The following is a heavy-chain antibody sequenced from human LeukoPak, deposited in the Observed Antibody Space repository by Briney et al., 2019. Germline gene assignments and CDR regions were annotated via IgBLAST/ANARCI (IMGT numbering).Heavy chain of an antibody. CDR3: ATDQSHDYGYYYYYYYMDV. D-gene: IGHD4-17*01. CDR2: ISAYNGNT. V-gene: IGHV1-18*01. CDR1: GYTFTSYV. Sequence: ASVKVSCKASGYTFTSYVISWVRQAPGQGLECMGWISAYNGNTNYAQKLQGRVTMTTDTSTSTAYMGLRSLRSDDTAVYYCATDQSHDYGYYYYYYYMDVWGKGTTVTVSS. J-gene: IGHJ6*03.